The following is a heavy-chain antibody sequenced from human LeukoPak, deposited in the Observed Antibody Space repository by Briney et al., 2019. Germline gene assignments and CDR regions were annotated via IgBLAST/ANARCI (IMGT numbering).Heavy chain of an antibody. CDR2: ISSSSSDI. Sequence: GGSLRLSCAASGFTFSSYSMNWVRQAPGKGLEWVSSISSSSSDIYYADSVKGRFTISRDNSKNTLYLQMNSLRAEDTAVYYCARGGGITIFGVVNDAFDIWGQGTMVTVSS. CDR3: ARGGGITIFGVVNDAFDI. J-gene: IGHJ3*02. V-gene: IGHV3-21*01. D-gene: IGHD3-3*01. CDR1: GFTFSSYS.